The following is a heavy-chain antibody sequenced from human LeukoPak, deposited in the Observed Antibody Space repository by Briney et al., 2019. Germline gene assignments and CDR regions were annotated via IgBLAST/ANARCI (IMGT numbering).Heavy chain of an antibody. CDR1: GFTFGSYG. V-gene: IGHV3-30*18. D-gene: IGHD4-11*01. CDR2: ISYDGRNK. Sequence: GGSLRLSCAASGFTFGSYGMHWVRQAPGKGLEWVAGISYDGRNKYYVDSVKGRFTISRDNSKNTLYLQMNSLGPEDTAVYYCAKDWHTVTSFDYWGQGTLVADSS. J-gene: IGHJ4*02. CDR3: AKDWHTVTSFDY.